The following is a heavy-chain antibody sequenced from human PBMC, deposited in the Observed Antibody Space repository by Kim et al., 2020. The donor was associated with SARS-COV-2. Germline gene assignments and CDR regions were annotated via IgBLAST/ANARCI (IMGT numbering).Heavy chain of an antibody. Sequence: SETLSLTCAVYGGSFSGYYWSWIRQAPGQGLEWIGEIDHSGETYHNPSLKSRVIISVDTSKNQFSLRLTVTAAATAAYYCSSRPAAFDWWGQGTPVIVS. V-gene: IGHV4-34*01. CDR2: IDHSGET. CDR3: SSRPAAFDW. D-gene: IGHD6-25*01. CDR1: GGSFSGYY. J-gene: IGHJ4*02.